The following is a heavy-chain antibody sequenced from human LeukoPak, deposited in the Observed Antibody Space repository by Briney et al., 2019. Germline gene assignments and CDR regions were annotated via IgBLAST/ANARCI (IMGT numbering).Heavy chain of an antibody. D-gene: IGHD6-13*01. J-gene: IGHJ4*02. CDR2: IYYSGST. CDR3: ARRFDSQHRAAGDVFDS. Sequence: SETLSLTCTVSGGSISSSNYYWGWIRQPPGKGLEWIGSIYYSGSTYYNPSLKSRVTISVDTSKNQFSLKLSSVTAADTAVFYCARRFDSQHRAAGDVFDSWGQGTLVTVSS. V-gene: IGHV4-39*01. CDR1: GGSISSSNYY.